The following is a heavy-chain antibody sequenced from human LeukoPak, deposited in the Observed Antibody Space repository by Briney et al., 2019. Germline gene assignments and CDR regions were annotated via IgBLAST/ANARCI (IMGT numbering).Heavy chain of an antibody. Sequence: GGSLRLSRAASGFTFSSYNMNWVRQAPGKGLEWVSSISSSGSYIYYADSVKGRFTISRDNAKNSLYLQMNSLRAEDTAVYYCARAPTAYQLLYGGQPYDAFDIWGQGTMVTVSS. CDR3: ARAPTAYQLLYGGQPYDAFDI. CDR2: ISSSGSYI. J-gene: IGHJ3*02. V-gene: IGHV3-21*01. D-gene: IGHD2-2*02. CDR1: GFTFSSYN.